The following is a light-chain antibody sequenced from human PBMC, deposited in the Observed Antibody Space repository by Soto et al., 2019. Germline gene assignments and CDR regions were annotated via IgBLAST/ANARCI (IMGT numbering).Light chain of an antibody. CDR1: QSVHTF. J-gene: IGKJ4*01. CDR3: QQRSNWLLT. Sequence: EIVLTQSPDTLSLSPGEGASLSCRASQSVHTFLAWYQQKPGQAPRLLIYGASTRATGVPARFSGSGSGTDFTLTISSLEPEDFAVYYCQQRSNWLLTFGGGTKVDIK. V-gene: IGKV3-11*01. CDR2: GAS.